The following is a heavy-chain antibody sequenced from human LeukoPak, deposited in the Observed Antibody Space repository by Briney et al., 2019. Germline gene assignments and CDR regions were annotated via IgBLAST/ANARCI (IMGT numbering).Heavy chain of an antibody. CDR2: ITWDGGST. V-gene: IGHV3-43*01. CDR3: AKAREGYSSGWYTDYYYYMDV. J-gene: IGHJ6*03. D-gene: IGHD6-19*01. Sequence: GGSLRLSCAASGFTFDDYTMHWVRQAPGKGLEWVSLITWDGGSTYYADSVKGRFTISRDNSKNSLYLQMNSLRVEDTAVYYCAKAREGYSSGWYTDYYYYMDVWGKGTTVTISS. CDR1: GFTFDDYT.